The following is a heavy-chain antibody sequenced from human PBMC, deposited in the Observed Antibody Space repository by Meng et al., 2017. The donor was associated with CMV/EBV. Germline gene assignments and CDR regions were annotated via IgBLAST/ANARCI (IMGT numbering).Heavy chain of an antibody. J-gene: IGHJ5*02. Sequence: SETLSLTCTVSGGSISSSSYYWGWIRQPPGKGLEWIGSIYYSGGTYYNPSLKSRVTISVDTSKNQFSLKLSSVTAADTAVYYCARDGPVTMIVVGNWFDPWGQGTLVTVSS. D-gene: IGHD3-22*01. CDR2: IYYSGGT. CDR1: GGSISSSSYY. V-gene: IGHV4-39*07. CDR3: ARDGPVTMIVVGNWFDP.